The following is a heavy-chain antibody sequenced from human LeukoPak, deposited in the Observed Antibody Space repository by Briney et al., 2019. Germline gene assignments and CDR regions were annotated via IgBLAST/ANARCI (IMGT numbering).Heavy chain of an antibody. Sequence: GGSLRLSCAASGFTFSSYWMSWVRQAPGKGLEWVANIKQDGSEKYYVDSVKGRFTISRDNAKNSLYLQMNSLRAEDTAVYYCARVMEHYDFWSGYSGDYMDVWGKGTTVTVSS. V-gene: IGHV3-7*01. J-gene: IGHJ6*03. CDR2: IKQDGSEK. CDR1: GFTFSSYW. D-gene: IGHD3-3*01. CDR3: ARVMEHYDFWSGYSGDYMDV.